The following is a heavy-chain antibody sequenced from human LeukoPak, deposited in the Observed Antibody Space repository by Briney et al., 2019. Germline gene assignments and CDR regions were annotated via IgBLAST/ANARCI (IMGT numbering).Heavy chain of an antibody. J-gene: IGHJ5*02. CDR3: ARDRITIFGVVIPLYNWFGP. CDR1: GYTFTGYY. V-gene: IGHV1-2*02. D-gene: IGHD3-3*01. CDR2: INPNSGGT. Sequence: GASVKVSCKASGYTFTGYYMHWVRQAPGQGLEWMGWINPNSGGTNYAQKFQGRVTMTRDTSISTAYMELSRLRSDDTAVYYCARDRITIFGVVIPLYNWFGPWGQGTLVTVSS.